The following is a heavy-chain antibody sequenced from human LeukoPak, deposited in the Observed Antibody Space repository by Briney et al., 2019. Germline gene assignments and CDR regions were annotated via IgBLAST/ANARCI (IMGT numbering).Heavy chain of an antibody. CDR2: VSASGDST. Sequence: GGSLRLSCAASGFTFSSYAMSWVRQAPGKGLAWISTVSASGDSTSYADSVKGRFTISRDNSKNALYLQVNSLRTDDAALYYCAKSHYYGSGSIDYWGQGTLVTVSS. V-gene: IGHV3-23*01. CDR3: AKSHYYGSGSIDY. J-gene: IGHJ4*02. CDR1: GFTFSSYA. D-gene: IGHD3-10*01.